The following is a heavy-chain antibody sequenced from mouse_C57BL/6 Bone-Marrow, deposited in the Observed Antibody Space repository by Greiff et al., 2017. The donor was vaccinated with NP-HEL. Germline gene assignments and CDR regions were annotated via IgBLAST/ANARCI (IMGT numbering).Heavy chain of an antibody. J-gene: IGHJ1*03. V-gene: IGHV5-15*01. CDR1: GFTFSDYG. CDR3: ARRGPHYYGSSPHWYFDV. Sequence: EVMLVESGGGLVQPGGSLKLSCAASGFTFSDYGMAWVRQAPRKGPEWVAFISNLAYSIYYADTVTGRFTISRENAKNTLYLEMSSLRSEDTAMYYCARRGPHYYGSSPHWYFDVWGTGTTVTVSS. CDR2: ISNLAYSI. D-gene: IGHD1-1*01.